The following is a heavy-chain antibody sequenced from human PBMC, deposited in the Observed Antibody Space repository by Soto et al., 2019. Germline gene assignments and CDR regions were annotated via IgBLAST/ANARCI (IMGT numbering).Heavy chain of an antibody. CDR2: IYYSGST. CDR3: ARIEYSSSWTFYFDY. CDR1: GGSISSGDYY. V-gene: IGHV4-30-4*01. J-gene: IGHJ4*02. D-gene: IGHD6-13*01. Sequence: QVQLQESGPGLVKPSQTLSLTCTVSGGSISSGDYYWSWIRKPPGKGLEWIGNIYYSGSTYYNPSLQRRVTISVDTSQNLFSLKLGSVPAADTAVYYCARIEYSSSWTFYFDYWGQGTLVTVSS.